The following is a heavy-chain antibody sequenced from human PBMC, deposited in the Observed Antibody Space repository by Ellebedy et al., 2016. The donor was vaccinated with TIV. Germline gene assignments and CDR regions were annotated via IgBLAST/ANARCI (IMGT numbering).Heavy chain of an antibody. Sequence: GGSLRLXCAASGFIFDGYAMSWVRQAPGKGLEWVSFTYGSGVTTHYADSVKGRFTISRDNSKNTLYLQMNSLRAEDTALYYCAKGMRGGADFDYWGQGTLVTVSS. CDR1: GFIFDGYA. CDR2: TYGSGVTT. J-gene: IGHJ4*02. D-gene: IGHD4/OR15-4a*01. V-gene: IGHV3-23*01. CDR3: AKGMRGGADFDY.